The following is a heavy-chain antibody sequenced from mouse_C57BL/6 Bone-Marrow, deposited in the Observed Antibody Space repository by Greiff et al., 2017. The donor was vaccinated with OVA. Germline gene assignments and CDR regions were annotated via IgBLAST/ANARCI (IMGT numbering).Heavy chain of an antibody. CDR1: GYTFTSYW. Sequence: QVHVKQPGAELVMPGASVKLSCKASGYTFTSYWMHWVKQRPGQGLEWIGEIDPSDSYTNYNQKFKGKSTLTVDKSSSTAYMQLSSLTSEDSAVYYCARAGYSKYVGYAMGDWGQGTSVTVSS. V-gene: IGHV1-69*01. CDR3: ARAGYSKYVGYAMGD. J-gene: IGHJ4*01. D-gene: IGHD2-5*01. CDR2: IDPSDSYT.